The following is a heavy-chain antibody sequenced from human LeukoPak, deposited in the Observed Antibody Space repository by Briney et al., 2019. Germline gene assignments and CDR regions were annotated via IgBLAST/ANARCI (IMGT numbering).Heavy chain of an antibody. V-gene: IGHV3-33*06. CDR1: GFTFSSYG. Sequence: GGSLRLSCAASGFTFSSYGMHWVRQAPGKGLEWVAVIWYDGSNKYYADSVKGRFTIFRDNSKNTLYLQMNSLRAEDTAVYYCAKAFSIAARQGDAFDIWGQGTMVTVSS. CDR3: AKAFSIAARQGDAFDI. CDR2: IWYDGSNK. J-gene: IGHJ3*02. D-gene: IGHD6-6*01.